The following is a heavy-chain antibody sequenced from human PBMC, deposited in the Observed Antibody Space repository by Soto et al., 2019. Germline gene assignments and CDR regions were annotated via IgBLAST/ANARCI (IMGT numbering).Heavy chain of an antibody. CDR3: ARMKDIVVVPAELVYYGMDV. V-gene: IGHV1-18*01. CDR2: ISAYNGNT. D-gene: IGHD2-2*01. Sequence: GASVKVSCKASGYTFTSYGISWVRQAPGQGLEWMGWISAYNGNTNYAQKLQGRVTMTTDTSTSTAYMELRSLRSDDTAVYYCARMKDIVVVPAELVYYGMDVWGQGTTVTVSS. CDR1: GYTFTSYG. J-gene: IGHJ6*02.